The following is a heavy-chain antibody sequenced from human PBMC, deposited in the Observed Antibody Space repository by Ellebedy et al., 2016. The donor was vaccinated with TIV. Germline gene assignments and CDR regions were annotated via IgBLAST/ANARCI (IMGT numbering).Heavy chain of an antibody. CDR3: AKDRLWRGSGTQTFDN. J-gene: IGHJ4*02. CDR1: GFIFSSYG. V-gene: IGHV3-30*02. D-gene: IGHD3-10*01. Sequence: PGGSLRLSCAASGFIFSSYGMHWVRQAPRKGLEWVAFIRYDGTNKFYADSVKGRFIISRDNSKNPLYLQMNSLRAEDTAVYYCAKDRLWRGSGTQTFDNWGQGTLVTVSS. CDR2: IRYDGTNK.